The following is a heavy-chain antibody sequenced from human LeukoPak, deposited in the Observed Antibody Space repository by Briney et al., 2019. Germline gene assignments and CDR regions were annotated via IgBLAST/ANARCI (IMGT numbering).Heavy chain of an antibody. CDR2: VYYSGNT. CDR3: ARREAGTENPDIVASTYFDY. CDR1: GYSISSSYY. J-gene: IGHJ4*02. V-gene: IGHV4-38-2*02. D-gene: IGHD5-12*01. Sequence: PSETLSLTCTVSGYSISSSYYWGWIRQPPGKGLEWIGTVYYSGNTYYSPSLRSRVTILLDTSMNQFSLNLTSATAADTAVYYCARREAGTENPDIVASTYFDYWGRGTLVTVSS.